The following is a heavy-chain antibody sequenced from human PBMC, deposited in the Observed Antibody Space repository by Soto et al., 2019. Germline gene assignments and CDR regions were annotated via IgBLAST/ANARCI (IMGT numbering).Heavy chain of an antibody. V-gene: IGHV3-23*01. CDR2: ISGSGGST. Sequence: EVQLSESGGGLVQPGGSLRLSCAASGFTFSSYAMSWVRQAPGKGLEWVSAISGSGGSTYYADSVKGRFTISRDNSKNTLYLQMNSLRAEDTAVYYCARALPVSSVVVTQRWAYYYGMDVWGQGTTVTVSS. CDR1: GFTFSSYA. D-gene: IGHD2-15*01. CDR3: ARALPVSSVVVTQRWAYYYGMDV. J-gene: IGHJ6*02.